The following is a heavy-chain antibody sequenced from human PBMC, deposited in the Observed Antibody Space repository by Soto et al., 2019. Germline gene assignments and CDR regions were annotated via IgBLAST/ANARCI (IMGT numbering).Heavy chain of an antibody. J-gene: IGHJ4*02. D-gene: IGHD6-19*01. V-gene: IGHV3-74*01. CDR1: GFTFSSYW. CDR3: ARRGWAYSSGWYLDY. Sequence: GGSLRLSCAASGFTFSSYWMHWVRQAPGKGLVWVSRINSDGSSTSYADSVKGRFTISRDNAKNTLYLQMNSLRAEDTAVYYCARRGWAYSSGWYLDYWGQGTLVTVSS. CDR2: INSDGSST.